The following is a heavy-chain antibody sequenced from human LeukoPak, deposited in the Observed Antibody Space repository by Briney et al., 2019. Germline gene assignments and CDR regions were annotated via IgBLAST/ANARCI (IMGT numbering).Heavy chain of an antibody. D-gene: IGHD6-19*01. CDR3: ARDTSVASGMQY. V-gene: IGHV4-59*01. CDR2: YFSTAT. J-gene: IGHJ4*02. CDR1: GGSISTFS. Sequence: SETLSLTCTVSGGSISTFSWSWVRQTPDRGLEWIGSYFSTATKSNPSLGRRVAISVDTSKNQLFLRLRSLTPADTASYYCARDTSVASGMQYWGPGTLATVSS.